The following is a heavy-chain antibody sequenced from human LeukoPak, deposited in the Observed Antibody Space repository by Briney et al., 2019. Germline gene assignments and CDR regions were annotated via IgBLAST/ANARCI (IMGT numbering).Heavy chain of an antibody. CDR2: IYTSGST. V-gene: IGHV4-61*02. Sequence: PSQTLSLTSTVSGGSISSGSYYWSWIRQPAGKGLEWIGRIYTSGSTNYNPSLKSRVTISVDTSNNQFSLKLSCVTAADTAMYYCARDHLAGGYFDLWGRGTLVTVSS. D-gene: IGHD3-16*01. J-gene: IGHJ2*01. CDR3: ARDHLAGGYFDL. CDR1: GGSISSGSYY.